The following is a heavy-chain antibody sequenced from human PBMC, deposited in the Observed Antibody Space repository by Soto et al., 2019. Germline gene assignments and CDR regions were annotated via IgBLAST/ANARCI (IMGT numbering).Heavy chain of an antibody. CDR2: IDPSDSYT. J-gene: IGHJ6*02. D-gene: IGHD6-19*01. Sequence: VESLRISWKGSGYSFTSYWISWVRQMPGKGLEWMGRIDPSDSYTNYSPSFQGHVTISADKSISTAYLQWSSLKASDTAMYYCARRAVAGINYYGMDVWGQGTTVTVSS. CDR3: ARRAVAGINYYGMDV. V-gene: IGHV5-10-1*01. CDR1: GYSFTSYW.